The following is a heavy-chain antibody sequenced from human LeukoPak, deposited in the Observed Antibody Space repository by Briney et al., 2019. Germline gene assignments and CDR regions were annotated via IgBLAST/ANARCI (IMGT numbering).Heavy chain of an antibody. CDR2: INHSGST. V-gene: IGHV4-34*01. Sequence: SETLSLTCAVYGGSFSGYYWSWIRQPPGKGLEWIGEINHSGSTNYNPSLKRRVTISVDTSKKQFSLKLSSVTAADTAVYYCARRHSRGWLQLRGAFDIWGQGTMVTVSP. CDR1: GGSFSGYY. D-gene: IGHD5-24*01. CDR3: ARRHSRGWLQLRGAFDI. J-gene: IGHJ3*02.